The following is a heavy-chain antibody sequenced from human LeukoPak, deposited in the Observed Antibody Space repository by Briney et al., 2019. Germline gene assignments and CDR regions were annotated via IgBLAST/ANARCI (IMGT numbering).Heavy chain of an antibody. V-gene: IGHV3-7*01. CDR1: GFTFSSYW. CDR2: IKQDGSEK. J-gene: IGHJ4*02. D-gene: IGHD2-15*01. CDR3: ARDGSGGSWGKSDY. Sequence: GGSLRLSCAASGFTFSSYWMSWVRQAPGKGLEWVAIIKQDGSEKYYVDSVKGRFTISRDNAKNSLYLQMNSLRAEDTAVYYCARDGSGGSWGKSDYWGQGTLVTVSS.